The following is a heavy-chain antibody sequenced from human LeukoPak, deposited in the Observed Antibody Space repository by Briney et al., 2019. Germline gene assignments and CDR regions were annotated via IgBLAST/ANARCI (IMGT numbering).Heavy chain of an antibody. V-gene: IGHV4-34*01. CDR1: GGSFSGYC. J-gene: IGHJ4*02. CDR2: INHSGST. D-gene: IGHD5-18*01. Sequence: SETLSLTCAVYGGSFSGYCWSWIRQPPGKGLEWIGEINHSGSTNYNPSLKSRVTISVDTSKNQSSLKLSSVTAADTAVYYCARSAAMAEIDYWGQGTLVTVSS. CDR3: ARSAAMAEIDY.